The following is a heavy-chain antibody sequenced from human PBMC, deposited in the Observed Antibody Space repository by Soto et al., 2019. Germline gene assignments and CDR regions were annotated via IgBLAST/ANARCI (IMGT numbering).Heavy chain of an antibody. CDR1: GFTFFAYW. J-gene: IGHJ5*01. D-gene: IGHD1-26*01. CDR3: AKEGAYGYYAGENWFDS. Sequence: EVQLVESGGGLVQPGGSLRLSCAASGFTFFAYWIHWVRQVPGKGLGWVSRINSDGSHTSYADSVRGRFTIARDNIKNTVYLQMNSLTAEDTAVYYCAKEGAYGYYAGENWFDSWGQGSLVTVSS. CDR2: INSDGSHT. V-gene: IGHV3-74*01.